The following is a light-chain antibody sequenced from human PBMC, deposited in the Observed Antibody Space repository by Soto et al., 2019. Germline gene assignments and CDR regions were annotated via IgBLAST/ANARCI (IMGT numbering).Light chain of an antibody. CDR3: QQLNSCPIT. J-gene: IGKJ5*01. Sequence: DLPLTQSPSTLSASVGDRFSITCRASQGIRSYLTWYQQKPGKAPKVLIYAASTLQTGVPSRFSGSGSGTDFTLTISSLQPEDFATYYCQQLNSCPITFGQGTRLENK. CDR1: QGIRSY. V-gene: IGKV1-9*01. CDR2: AAS.